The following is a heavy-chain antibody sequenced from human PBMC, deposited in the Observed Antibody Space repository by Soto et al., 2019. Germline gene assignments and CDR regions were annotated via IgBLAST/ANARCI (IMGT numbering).Heavy chain of an antibody. J-gene: IGHJ6*02. CDR1: GFTFSGYA. CDR3: ASVLSYSYGYGMDV. Sequence: GVLRLSCAYPGFTFSGYAMHWVRQAPGKGLEWGAVISYDGSNKYYADSVKGRFTISRDNSKNTLYLQMNSLRAEDTAVYYCASVLSYSYGYGMDVWGQGTTVTVSS. CDR2: ISYDGSNK. D-gene: IGHD5-18*01. V-gene: IGHV3-30-3*01.